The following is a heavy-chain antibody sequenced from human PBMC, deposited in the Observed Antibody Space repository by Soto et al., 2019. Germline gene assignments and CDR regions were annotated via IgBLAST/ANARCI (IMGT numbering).Heavy chain of an antibody. V-gene: IGHV1-69*01. Sequence: QVQLVQSGAEVKKTGSSVKVSCKASGGTFSIYGFSWVRQAPGQGPEWIGGIIPILTTPNYAQKFHGRVTIAADASTRTVYMELGSLKSEYTAVYYCATSVGIAPTGEDGMDVWGQGTSVTVSS. CDR3: ATSVGIAPTGEDGMDV. CDR2: IIPILTTP. J-gene: IGHJ6*02. D-gene: IGHD2-8*02. CDR1: GGTFSIYG.